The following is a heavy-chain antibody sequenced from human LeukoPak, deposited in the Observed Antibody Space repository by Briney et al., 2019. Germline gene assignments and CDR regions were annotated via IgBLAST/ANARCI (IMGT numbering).Heavy chain of an antibody. CDR3: ARGGDSLWLDAFDI. V-gene: IGHV4-30-2*01. J-gene: IGHJ3*02. Sequence: PSETLSLTCAVSGGSISSGGYSWSWIRQPPGKGLEWIGYIYHSGSTYYNPSLKSRVTISVDRSKNQFSLKLSSVTAADTAVYYCARGGDSLWLDAFDIWGQGTMVTVSS. D-gene: IGHD3-10*01. CDR1: GGSISSGGYS. CDR2: IYHSGST.